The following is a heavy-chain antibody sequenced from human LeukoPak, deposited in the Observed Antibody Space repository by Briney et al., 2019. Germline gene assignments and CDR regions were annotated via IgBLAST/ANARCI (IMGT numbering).Heavy chain of an antibody. CDR3: ARDGDSYYYDSSGYGY. V-gene: IGHV3-48*03. J-gene: IGHJ4*02. CDR1: GFTFSSYE. D-gene: IGHD3-22*01. CDR2: ISSSGSTI. Sequence: GGSLRLSCAASGFTFSSYEMNWARQAPRKGLEWVSYISSSGSTIYYADSVKGRFTISRDNAKNSLYLQMNSLRAEDTAVYYCARDGDSYYYDSSGYGYWGQGTLVTVSS.